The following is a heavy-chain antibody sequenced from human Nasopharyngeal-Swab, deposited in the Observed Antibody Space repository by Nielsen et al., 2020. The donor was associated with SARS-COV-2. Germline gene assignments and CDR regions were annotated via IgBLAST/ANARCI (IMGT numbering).Heavy chain of an antibody. CDR3: AKLGGVYDFWSGYYDYMDV. Sequence: SLKISCAASGFTFDDYAMHWVRQAPGKGLEWVSGISWNSGSIGYADSVKGRFTISRDNAKNSLYLQMNSLRAEDTALYYCAKLGGVYDFWSGYYDYMDVWGKGTTVTVSS. J-gene: IGHJ6*03. CDR2: ISWNSGSI. D-gene: IGHD3-3*01. V-gene: IGHV3-9*01. CDR1: GFTFDDYA.